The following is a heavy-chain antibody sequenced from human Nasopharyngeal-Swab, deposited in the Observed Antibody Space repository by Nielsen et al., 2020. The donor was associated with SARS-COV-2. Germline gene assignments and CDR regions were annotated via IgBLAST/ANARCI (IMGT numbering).Heavy chain of an antibody. V-gene: IGHV3-7*03. Sequence: GESLTISWAASGFTFSSYWMSRVRQAPGKGLEWVANIKQDGSEKYYVDPVKGRFTISRDNAKNSLYLQMNSVRAEDTAVYYCARGTQLRYFDWLDYWGQGTLVTVSS. J-gene: IGHJ4*02. CDR2: IKQDGSEK. CDR1: GFTFSSYW. D-gene: IGHD3-9*01. CDR3: ARGTQLRYFDWLDY.